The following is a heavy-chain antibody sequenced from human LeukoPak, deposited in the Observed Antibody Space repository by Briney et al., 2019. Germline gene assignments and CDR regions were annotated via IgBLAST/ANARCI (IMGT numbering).Heavy chain of an antibody. D-gene: IGHD5-18*01. CDR1: GFTFSSYG. J-gene: IGHJ6*03. V-gene: IGHV3-30*18. CDR2: ISYDGSNK. Sequence: PGGSLRLSCAASGFTFSSYGMHWVRQAPGKGLEWVAVISYDGSNKYYADSVKGRFTISRDNSKNTLYLQMNSLRAEDTAVYYCAKDPGYSYGLYYYYYMDVWGKGTTVTVSS. CDR3: AKDPGYSYGLYYYYYMDV.